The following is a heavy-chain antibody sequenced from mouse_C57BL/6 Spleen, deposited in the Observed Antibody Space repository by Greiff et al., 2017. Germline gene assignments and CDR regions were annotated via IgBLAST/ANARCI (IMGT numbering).Heavy chain of an antibody. Sequence: VQLQQPGAELVRPGSSVKLSCKASGYTFTSYWMHWVKQRPIQGLEWIGNIDPSDSETHYNQKFKDKATLTVDKSSSTAYMQLSSLTSEDSAVYYCALNWDGSYFDYWGQGTTLTVSS. J-gene: IGHJ2*01. CDR3: ALNWDGSYFDY. CDR2: IDPSDSET. V-gene: IGHV1-52*01. CDR1: GYTFTSYW. D-gene: IGHD4-1*01.